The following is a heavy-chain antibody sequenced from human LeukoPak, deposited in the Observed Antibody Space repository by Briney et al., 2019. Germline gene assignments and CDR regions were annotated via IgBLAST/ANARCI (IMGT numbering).Heavy chain of an antibody. V-gene: IGHV3-30*18. D-gene: IGHD3-10*01. CDR3: AKDMLYGSGTPYYYGMDV. J-gene: IGHJ6*02. CDR1: GFTFSSYG. Sequence: GRSLRLSCAASGFTFSSYGMHWVRQAPGKGLEWVAFISYDGSSKYYTDSVKGRFTISRDNSKNILYLQMNSLRAEDTALYYCAKDMLYGSGTPYYYGMDVWGQGTTVTVSS. CDR2: ISYDGSSK.